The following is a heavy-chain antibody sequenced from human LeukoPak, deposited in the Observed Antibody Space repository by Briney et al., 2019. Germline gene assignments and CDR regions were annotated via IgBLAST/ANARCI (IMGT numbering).Heavy chain of an antibody. J-gene: IGHJ4*02. CDR3: ARYYDSSGYSDYFDY. V-gene: IGHV3-43*02. CDR2: ISGDGGSTI. Sequence: GGTLRLSCAASGFTFDDYAMHWVRQAPGKGLEWVSLISGDGGSTIYYADSVKGRFTISRDNAKNSLYLQMNSLRAEDTAVYYCARYYDSSGYSDYFDYWGQGTLVTVSS. CDR1: GFTFDDYA. D-gene: IGHD3-22*01.